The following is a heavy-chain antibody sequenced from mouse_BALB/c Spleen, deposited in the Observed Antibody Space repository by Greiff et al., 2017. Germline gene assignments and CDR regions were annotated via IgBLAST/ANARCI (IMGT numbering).Heavy chain of an antibody. J-gene: IGHJ4*01. Sequence: DVMLVESGGGLVKPGGSLKLSCAASGFTFSSYTMSWVRQTPEKRLEWVATISSGGSYTYYPDSVKGRFTISRDNAKNTLYLQMSSLKSEDTAMYYCTRDGGRITTRAMDYWGQGTSVTVSS. CDR1: GFTFSSYT. D-gene: IGHD2-4*01. CDR2: ISSGGSYT. CDR3: TRDGGRITTRAMDY. V-gene: IGHV5-6-4*01.